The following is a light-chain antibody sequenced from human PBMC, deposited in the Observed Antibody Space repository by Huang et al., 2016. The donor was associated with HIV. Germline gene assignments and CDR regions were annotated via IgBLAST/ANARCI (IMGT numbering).Light chain of an antibody. Sequence: EIVMTQSPATLSVSPGEGATLSCRASQSVGSSSAWYQQKPGQAPRLLIYGTSTRAYGIPTRFSGSGSGTEFTLTISSLQSEDFAVYYCQQYNNCPKTFGQGTKVEIK. CDR2: GTS. CDR1: QSVGSS. V-gene: IGKV3-15*01. CDR3: QQYNNCPKT. J-gene: IGKJ1*01.